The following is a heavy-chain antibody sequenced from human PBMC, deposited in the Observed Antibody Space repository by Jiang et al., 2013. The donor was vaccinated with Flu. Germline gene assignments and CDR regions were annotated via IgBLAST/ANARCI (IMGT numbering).Heavy chain of an antibody. D-gene: IGHD3-10*01. CDR1: GFSFSSSGVN. Sequence: KPTQTLTLTCAFSGFSFSSSGVNVAWIRQPPGKALEWLALIQWNDFKSYNPSLRRRLTITKDTSKSQVVLTMTNMNPVDTATYFCAHTGDYYGIDVWGQGTAVTVSS. CDR2: IQWNDFK. J-gene: IGHJ6*02. V-gene: IGHV2-5*01. CDR3: AHTGDYYGIDV.